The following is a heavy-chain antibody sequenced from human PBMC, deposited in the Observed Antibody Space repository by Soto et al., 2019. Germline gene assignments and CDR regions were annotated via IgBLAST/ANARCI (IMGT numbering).Heavy chain of an antibody. CDR1: GDSVSSNSAA. V-gene: IGHV6-1*01. CDR3: ARDSHIVVVVAAKLDYYYYGMDV. J-gene: IGHJ6*02. D-gene: IGHD2-15*01. Sequence: TLSLTCAISGDSVSSNSAAWNWIRQSPSRGLEWLGRTYYRSKWYNDYAVSVKSRITINPDTSKNQFSLQLNSVTPEDTAVYYCARDSHIVVVVAAKLDYYYYGMDVCGQGPTVTVSS. CDR2: TYYRSKWYN.